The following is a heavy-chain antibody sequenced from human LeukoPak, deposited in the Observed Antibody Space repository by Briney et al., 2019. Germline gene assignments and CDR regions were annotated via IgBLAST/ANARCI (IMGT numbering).Heavy chain of an antibody. CDR2: ISGSGGST. Sequence: GGSLRLSCAASGFTFSSYAMSWVRQAPGKGLEWVSAISGSGGSTYYADSVKGRFTISRDNSKNTLYLQMNSLRAEDTAAYYCAKGYSSSWYVYFDYWGQGTLVTVSS. CDR1: GFTFSSYA. CDR3: AKGYSSSWYVYFDY. V-gene: IGHV3-23*01. J-gene: IGHJ4*02. D-gene: IGHD6-13*01.